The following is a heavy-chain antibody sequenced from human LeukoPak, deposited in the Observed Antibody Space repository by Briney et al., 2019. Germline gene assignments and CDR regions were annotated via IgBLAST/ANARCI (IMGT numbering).Heavy chain of an antibody. D-gene: IGHD2-15*01. J-gene: IGHJ6*03. CDR2: INHSGST. V-gene: IGHV4-34*01. CDR3: ARGSQVVVAATLGYYYYYMDV. CDR1: GGSFSGYY. Sequence: SETLSLTCAVYGGSFSGYYWSWIRQPPGKGLEWIGEINHSGSTNYNPSLKSRVTISVDTSKNQFSLKLSSVTAADTAVYYCARGSQVVVAATLGYYYYYMDVWGKGTTVTVSS.